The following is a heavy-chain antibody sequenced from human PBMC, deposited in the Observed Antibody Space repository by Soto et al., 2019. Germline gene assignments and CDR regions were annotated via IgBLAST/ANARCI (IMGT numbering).Heavy chain of an antibody. CDR2: IYATGKT. Sequence: QVQLQESGSGLVKPSQTLSVTCAVSGGSMSRGGHSWSWIRQSPGGGLEWIGCIYATGKTYYNPSLESRVTISVDTSNNQFSLTVTSVTAADTAVYYCARAPPGPSPRWDVWGQGTTVTVSS. CDR1: GGSMSRGGHS. J-gene: IGHJ6*02. V-gene: IGHV4-30-2*06. CDR3: ARAPPGPSPRWDV. D-gene: IGHD3-10*01.